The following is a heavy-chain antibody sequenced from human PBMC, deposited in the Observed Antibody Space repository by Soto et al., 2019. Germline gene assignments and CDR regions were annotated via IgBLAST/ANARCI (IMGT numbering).Heavy chain of an antibody. D-gene: IGHD6-13*01. CDR2: ISYDGSNK. V-gene: IGHV3-30-3*01. Sequence: PRLSCAASGFTFSSYAMHLFRQAPFKGLEWVAVISYDGSNKYYADSVKGRFTISRDTSKNTLYLQMNSLRAEDTAVYYCARGREDSRSWLYNWFDPSRKGT. J-gene: IGHJ5*02. CDR3: ARGREDSRSWLYNWFDP. CDR1: GFTFSSYA.